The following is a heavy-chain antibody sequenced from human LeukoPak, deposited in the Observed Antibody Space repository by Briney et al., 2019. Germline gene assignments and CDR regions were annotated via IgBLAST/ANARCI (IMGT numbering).Heavy chain of an antibody. D-gene: IGHD6-19*01. CDR1: GFTFTTFW. Sequence: PGGSLRLSCATSGFTFTTFWMHWVRQAPGKGLVWVSRINHDGSSTNYADSVKGRFTISRDNAKNSLYLQMNSLRAEDTALYYCARDIMRQWLAHRSGFDYWGQGTLVTVSS. V-gene: IGHV3-74*01. J-gene: IGHJ4*02. CDR3: ARDIMRQWLAHRSGFDY. CDR2: INHDGSST.